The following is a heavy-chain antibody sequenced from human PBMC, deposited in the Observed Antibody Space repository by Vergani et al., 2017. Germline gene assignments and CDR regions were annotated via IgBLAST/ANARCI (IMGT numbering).Heavy chain of an antibody. V-gene: IGHV3-23*01. J-gene: IGHJ6*03. CDR1: GFTFSSYA. Sequence: EVQLLESGGGLVQPGGSLRLSCAASGFTFSSYAMSWVRQAPGKGLEWVSAISGSGGSTYYADSVKGRFTISRDNSKNTLYLQMNSLRAEDTAVYYCAKVPKHDFWSGYYTEDYYYYMDVWGKGTTVTVSS. CDR3: AKVPKHDFWSGYYTEDYYYYMDV. D-gene: IGHD3-3*01. CDR2: ISGSGGST.